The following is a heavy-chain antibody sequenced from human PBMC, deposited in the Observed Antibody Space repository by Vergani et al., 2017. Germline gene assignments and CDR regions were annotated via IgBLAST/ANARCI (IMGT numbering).Heavy chain of an antibody. Sequence: QVQLVQSGAEVKKPGSSVKVSCKASGGTFSSYAISWVRQAPGQGLEWMGRIIPILGIANYAQKFQGRVTITADKSTSTAYMELSSLKSEDTAVYYCAADLYSFGPSDQWGQGTLVTVSS. J-gene: IGHJ4*02. CDR1: GGTFSSYA. D-gene: IGHD6-13*01. CDR3: AADLYSFGPSDQ. V-gene: IGHV1-69*04. CDR2: IIPILGIA.